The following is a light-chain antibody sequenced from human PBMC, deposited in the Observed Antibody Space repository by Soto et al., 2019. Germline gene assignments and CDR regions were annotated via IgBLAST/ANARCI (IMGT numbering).Light chain of an antibody. CDR1: QSVSSNY. CDR3: QQYGSSRWT. CDR2: GAS. Sequence: ENVLKNSPGTLSLSPCERATLSSRASQSVSSNYLAWYQQKPGQAPRLLVYGASSRATGIPDRFSGSGSGTDFTLTIIRLEPEDFSVYYCQQYGSSRWTFGQGTKV. V-gene: IGKV3-20*01. J-gene: IGKJ1*01.